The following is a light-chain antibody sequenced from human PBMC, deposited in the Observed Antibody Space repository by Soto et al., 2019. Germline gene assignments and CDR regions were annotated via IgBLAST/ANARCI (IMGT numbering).Light chain of an antibody. CDR2: GAS. CDR3: QQYGSSPRA. V-gene: IGKV3-20*01. CDR1: QSVTSTY. Sequence: ESVLTQSPGTLSLSPGERATLSCRASQSVTSTYLAWYQQKPGQAPRLLIYGASSRATGIPDRFSGSGSGTDFTLTISRLEPEDFAMYYCQQYGSSPRAFGQGTKVEIK. J-gene: IGKJ1*01.